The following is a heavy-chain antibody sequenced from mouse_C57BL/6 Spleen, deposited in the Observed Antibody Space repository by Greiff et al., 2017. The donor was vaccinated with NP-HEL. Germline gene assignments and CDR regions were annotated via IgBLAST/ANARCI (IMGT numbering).Heavy chain of an antibody. D-gene: IGHD1-1*01. CDR3: AREGNPSYYGSSYGYFDY. V-gene: IGHV1-19*01. J-gene: IGHJ2*01. Sequence: EVQLQQSGPVLVKPGASVKMSCKASGYTFTDYYMNWVKQSHGKSLEWIGVINPYNGGTSYNQKFKGKATLTVDKSSSTAYMELNSLTSEDSAVYYCAREGNPSYYGSSYGYFDYWGQGTTLTVSS. CDR2: INPYNGGT. CDR1: GYTFTDYY.